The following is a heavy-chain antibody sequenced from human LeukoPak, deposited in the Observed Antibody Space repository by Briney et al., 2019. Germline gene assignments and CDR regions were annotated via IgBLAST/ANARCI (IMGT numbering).Heavy chain of an antibody. Sequence: PGGSLRLSCAASGFTFSSYAMHWVRQAPGKGLEWVAVMSYDGSNKYYADSVKGRFTISRDNSKNTLYLQMNSLRAEDTAVYYCARDPYYYDSSGYYHGGYYFDYWGQGTLVTVSS. J-gene: IGHJ4*02. CDR2: MSYDGSNK. CDR1: GFTFSSYA. V-gene: IGHV3-30-3*01. D-gene: IGHD3-22*01. CDR3: ARDPYYYDSSGYYHGGYYFDY.